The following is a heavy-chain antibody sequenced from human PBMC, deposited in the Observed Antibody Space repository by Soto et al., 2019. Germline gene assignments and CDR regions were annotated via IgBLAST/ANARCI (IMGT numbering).Heavy chain of an antibody. J-gene: IGHJ4*02. V-gene: IGHV3-15*01. Sequence: GGSLRLSCTASGFTFGDYDLTWYRQAPGKGLEWVGIIKSKTDGGTTDYAAPVRGRFTISRDDSKNTLYLQMNSLKTEDTAVYYCTPIAVAGYYYFDYWGQGTLVTVS. CDR1: GFTFGDYD. CDR2: IKSKTDGGTT. CDR3: TPIAVAGYYYFDY. D-gene: IGHD6-19*01.